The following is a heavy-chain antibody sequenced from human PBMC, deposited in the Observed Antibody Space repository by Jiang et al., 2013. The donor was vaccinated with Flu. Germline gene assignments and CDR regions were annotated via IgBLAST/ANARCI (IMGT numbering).Heavy chain of an antibody. D-gene: IGHD3-22*01. CDR3: ARDGYYESSGYYSNFDY. V-gene: IGHV1-2*02. J-gene: IGHJ4*02. CDR2: INPNSGGT. CDR1: GYSFTAYY. Sequence: GAEVKKPGASMRVSCKTSGYSFTAYYIHWVRQAPGQGLEWMGWINPNSGGTKYAQKFQGRVTMTRDTSISTVYMELSMLRSDDTAVYYCARDGYYESSGYYSNFDYWGQGTLVTVSS.